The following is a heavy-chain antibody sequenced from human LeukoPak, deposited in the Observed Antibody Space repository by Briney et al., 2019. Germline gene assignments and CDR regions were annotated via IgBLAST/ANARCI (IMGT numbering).Heavy chain of an antibody. D-gene: IGHD5-12*01. J-gene: IGHJ4*02. Sequence: GGSLRLSCAASGFTFSSYSMNWVRQAPGKGLEWVSAISGSGGSTYYADSVKGRFTISRDNSKNTLYLQMNSLRAEDTAVYYCAKRVGGYEHNWGQGTLVTVSS. CDR2: ISGSGGST. CDR3: AKRVGGYEHN. V-gene: IGHV3-23*01. CDR1: GFTFSSYS.